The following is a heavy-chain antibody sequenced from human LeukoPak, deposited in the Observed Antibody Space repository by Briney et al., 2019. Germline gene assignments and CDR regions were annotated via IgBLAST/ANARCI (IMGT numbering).Heavy chain of an antibody. CDR1: GYTFTSYY. CDR3: ARVPESSGSGGRVDP. V-gene: IGHV1-18*04. Sequence: ASVKVSCKASGYTFTSYYMHWVRQAPGQGLEWMGWISAYNGNTNYAQKLQGRVTMTTDTSTSTAYMELRSLRSDDTAVYYCARVPESSGSGGRVDPWGQGTLVTVSS. CDR2: ISAYNGNT. D-gene: IGHD6-19*01. J-gene: IGHJ5*02.